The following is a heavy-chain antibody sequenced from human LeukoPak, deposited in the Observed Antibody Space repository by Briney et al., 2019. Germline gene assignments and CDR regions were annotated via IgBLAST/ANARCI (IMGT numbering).Heavy chain of an antibody. V-gene: IGHV1-2*06. CDR1: GYTFTGYY. D-gene: IGHD2-2*01. CDR3: ARVDCTSTNCYPFDP. Sequence: GASVKVSCKASGYTFTGYYMHWVRQAPGQGLEWMGRINPNSGATNYAQKFQGRVTITRDTSVSTAYMELASLRSDDTAIYYCARVDCTSTNCYPFDPWGQGTPVIVSS. J-gene: IGHJ5*02. CDR2: INPNSGAT.